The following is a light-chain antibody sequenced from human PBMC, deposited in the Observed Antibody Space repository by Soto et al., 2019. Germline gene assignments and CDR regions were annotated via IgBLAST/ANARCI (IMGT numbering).Light chain of an antibody. Sequence: QSVLTQPASVSGSPGQSITISCTGTSSDVGGYNYVSWYQQHPDKAPKLMIYEVSNRPSGVSNRFSDSKSGNTASLTISGLQAEDEADYYCSSYTSSSTLSFVFGTGTKLTVL. V-gene: IGLV2-14*01. CDR1: SSDVGGYNY. CDR3: SSYTSSSTLSFV. J-gene: IGLJ1*01. CDR2: EVS.